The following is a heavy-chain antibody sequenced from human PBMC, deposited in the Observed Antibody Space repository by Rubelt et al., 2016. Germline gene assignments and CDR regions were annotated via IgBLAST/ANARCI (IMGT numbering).Heavy chain of an antibody. CDR1: GGSFSGYY. CDR3: ARGWGVVVPRNWFDP. V-gene: IGHV4-34*01. J-gene: IGHJ5*02. Sequence: QVQLQQWGAGLLKPSETLSLTCAVYGGSFSGYYWSWIRQPPGKGLEWIGEINHSGSTNYNPSLKSRVTISVDTSKNQFSLKLSSVTAADTAVYYCARGWGVVVPRNWFDPWGQGTLVTVSS. D-gene: IGHD3-22*01. CDR2: INHSGST.